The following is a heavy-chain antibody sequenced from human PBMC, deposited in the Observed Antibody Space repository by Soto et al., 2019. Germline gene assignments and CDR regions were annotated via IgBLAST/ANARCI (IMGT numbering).Heavy chain of an antibody. V-gene: IGHV3-23*01. CDR3: AKATYSSSSFYYYYGMDV. J-gene: IGHJ6*02. D-gene: IGHD6-6*01. CDR1: GFTLSTYT. CDR2: SRGMGLST. Sequence: GSLRCSGWVSGFTLSTYTMNWVRQAAGNWLDSVASSRGMGLSTYYADSVKGRFTISRDNYKNALYLKMNSLRAEDTDVYYCAKATYSSSSFYYYYGMDVRGQGPTVTVSS.